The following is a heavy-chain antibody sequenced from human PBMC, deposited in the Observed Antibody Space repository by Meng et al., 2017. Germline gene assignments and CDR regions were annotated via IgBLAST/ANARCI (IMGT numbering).Heavy chain of an antibody. J-gene: IGHJ5*01. Sequence: SETLSLTCTVSGGSISSYYWSWIRQPPGKGLEWIGYIYYSGSTNYNPSLKSRVTISVDTSKNQFSLKLSSVTAADTAVYSCTRELSTMIVPGGWFDPWGQGTLVTVSS. V-gene: IGHV4-59*01. CDR3: TRELSTMIVPGGWFDP. D-gene: IGHD3-22*01. CDR1: GGSISSYY. CDR2: IYYSGST.